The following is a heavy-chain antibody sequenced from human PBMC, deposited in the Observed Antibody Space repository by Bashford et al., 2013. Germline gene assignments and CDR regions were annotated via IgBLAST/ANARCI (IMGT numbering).Heavy chain of an antibody. J-gene: IGHJ6*02. CDR2: TNPSDSYT. V-gene: IGHV5-10-1*01. D-gene: IGHD5/OR15-5a*01. CDR1: GYVFTSFW. CDR3: ARVSASYGMDV. Sequence: GESLKISCKASGYVFTSFWITWVRQMPGKGLEWMGRTNPSDSYTNYNPSFRGHVSLSADASTNTAYLQWSDLKASDTAMYYCARVSASYGMDVWGLGTTVTVSS.